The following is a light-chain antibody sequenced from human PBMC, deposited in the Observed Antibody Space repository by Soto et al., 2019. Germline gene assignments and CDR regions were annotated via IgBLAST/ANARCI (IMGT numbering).Light chain of an antibody. CDR2: EGS. CDR3: CSYAGSTTHVV. CDR1: SSDVGRYNL. Sequence: QAVLTQPASVSGSPGQSITISCTGTSSDVGRYNLVSWYQQHPGKAPKLMIYEGSKRPSGVSSRFSGSKSGNTASLTISGLQAEDEADYYCCSYAGSTTHVVFGGGTKLTVL. V-gene: IGLV2-23*01. J-gene: IGLJ2*01.